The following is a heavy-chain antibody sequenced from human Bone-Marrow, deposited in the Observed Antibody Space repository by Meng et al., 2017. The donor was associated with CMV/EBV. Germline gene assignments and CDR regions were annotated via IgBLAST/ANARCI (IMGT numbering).Heavy chain of an antibody. V-gene: IGHV1-8*01. CDR1: GYTFTSYD. CDR2: MNPNSGNT. CDR3: ATPGVNFYYYGMDV. D-gene: IGHD3-10*01. J-gene: IGHJ6*02. Sequence: ASVKVSCKASGYTFTSYDINWVRQATGQGLEWMGWMNPNSGNTGYAQKFQGRVTMIRNTSISTAYMELSSLRSEDTAVYYCATPGVNFYYYGMDVWGQGTTVTVSS.